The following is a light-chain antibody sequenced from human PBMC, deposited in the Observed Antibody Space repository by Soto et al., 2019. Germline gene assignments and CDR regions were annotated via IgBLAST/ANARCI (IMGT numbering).Light chain of an antibody. V-gene: IGKV3-15*01. CDR2: GAS. Sequence: EVVMAQSPATLSVSPGERVTLSCRASQSVSRNLAWYQQKPGQAPRLLIHGASTRATGIPARFSGSGSGTEFTLTISSLQSEDFAIYYCQQYNNWPPFTFGPGTKVEIK. J-gene: IGKJ3*01. CDR1: QSVSRN. CDR3: QQYNNWPPFT.